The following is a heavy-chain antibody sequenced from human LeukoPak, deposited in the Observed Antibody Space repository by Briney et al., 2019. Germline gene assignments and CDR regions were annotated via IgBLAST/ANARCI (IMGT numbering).Heavy chain of an antibody. CDR2: ISGSGGST. V-gene: IGHV3-23*01. CDR3: AKRGDGAFDAFDI. CDR1: GFTFSSYA. D-gene: IGHD2-21*02. Sequence: GGSLRLSCAASGFTFSSYAMSWVHQAPGKGLEWVSAISGSGGSTYYADSVKGRFTISRGNSKNTLYLQMNSLRAEDTAVYYCAKRGDGAFDAFDIWGQGTMVTVSS. J-gene: IGHJ3*02.